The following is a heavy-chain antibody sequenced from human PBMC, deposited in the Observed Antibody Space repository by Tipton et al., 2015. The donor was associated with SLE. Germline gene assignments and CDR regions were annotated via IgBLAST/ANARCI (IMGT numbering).Heavy chain of an antibody. J-gene: IGHJ6*03. CDR1: GGSISSGGYY. Sequence: LRLSCTVSGGSISSGGYYWSWIRQHPGKGLEWIGYIYYSGSTYYNPSLKSRVTISVDTSKNQFSLKLSSVTAADTAVYYCARDFLEYYYDSREFSYMDVWGKGTTVTVSS. CDR3: ARDFLEYYYDSREFSYMDV. D-gene: IGHD3-22*01. CDR2: IYYSGST. V-gene: IGHV4-31*02.